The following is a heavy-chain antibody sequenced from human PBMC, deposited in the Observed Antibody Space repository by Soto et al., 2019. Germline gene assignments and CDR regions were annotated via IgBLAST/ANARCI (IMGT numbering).Heavy chain of an antibody. CDR2: IYYSGCT. CDR3: ARTWKQPWGGMDV. J-gene: IGHJ6*02. V-gene: IGHV4-61*01. CDR1: GSSVSSHCYY. Sequence: QVQLQESGPRVVKPSETLSLTCTVSGSSVSSHCYYWSWIRQPPGKWMEWVGYIYYSGCTNYNPSLKSRVTISLDTSKNQFSRGLSSVTAADTAVYYCARTWKQPWGGMDVWGPGTTVTVSS. D-gene: IGHD6-13*01.